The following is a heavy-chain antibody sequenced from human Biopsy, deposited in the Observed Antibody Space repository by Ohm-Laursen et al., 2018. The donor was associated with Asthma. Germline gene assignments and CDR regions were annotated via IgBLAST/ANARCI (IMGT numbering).Heavy chain of an antibody. D-gene: IGHD3-9*01. V-gene: IGHV1-18*04. CDR3: AREAYDILTGYYGGGGMDV. Sequence: ASVKVCCKASGYTFTSYGISWVRQAPGQGLEWMGWISAYNGNTNYAQKLQGRVTMTTDTSTSTAYMELRSLGSDDTAVYYCAREAYDILTGYYGGGGMDVWGQGTTVTVSS. CDR2: ISAYNGNT. J-gene: IGHJ6*02. CDR1: GYTFTSYG.